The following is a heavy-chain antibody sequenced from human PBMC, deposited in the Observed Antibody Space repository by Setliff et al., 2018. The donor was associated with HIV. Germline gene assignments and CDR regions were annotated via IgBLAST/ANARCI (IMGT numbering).Heavy chain of an antibody. V-gene: IGHV4-39*02. J-gene: IGHJ4*02. CDR3: AREDSSYHYFDS. CDR2: IFYSGSD. CDR1: GGSISSSNYY. Sequence: PSETLSLTCTVSGGSISSSNYYWGWIRQPPGKGREWIGSIFYSGSDNYNPSLTSPVTISVDTAKNQFSLKLRSVTAAATAVYWCAREDSSYHYFDSWGQGMLVTVSS. D-gene: IGHD3-22*01.